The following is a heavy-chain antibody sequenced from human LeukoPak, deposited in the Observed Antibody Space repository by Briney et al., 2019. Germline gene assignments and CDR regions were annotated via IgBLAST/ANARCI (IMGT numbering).Heavy chain of an antibody. CDR1: GYTFIGYY. Sequence: GASLKVSCKASGYTFIGYYIHWVRQAPGQGLEWMGWINPNSGGTNYAQTFQGRVTMTRDTSITTAYLDLSRLRSDDTAVYFCANTFNSTGFYYPHWGQGTLVTVSP. V-gene: IGHV1-2*02. D-gene: IGHD3-22*01. J-gene: IGHJ4*02. CDR2: INPNSGGT. CDR3: ANTFNSTGFYYPH.